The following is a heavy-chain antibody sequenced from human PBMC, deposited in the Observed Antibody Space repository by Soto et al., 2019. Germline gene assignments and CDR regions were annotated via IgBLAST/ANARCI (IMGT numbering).Heavy chain of an antibody. V-gene: IGHV3-15*01. CDR1: GFTFSNAW. Sequence: GGSLRLSCAASGFTFSNAWMSWVHQAPGKGLEWVGRIKSKTDGGTTDYAAPVKGRFTISRDDSKNTLYLQMNSLKTEDTAVYYCTTSGSYSSYYYYYGMDVWGQGTTVTVSS. CDR3: TTSGSYSSYYYYYGMDV. D-gene: IGHD1-26*01. J-gene: IGHJ6*02. CDR2: IKSKTDGGTT.